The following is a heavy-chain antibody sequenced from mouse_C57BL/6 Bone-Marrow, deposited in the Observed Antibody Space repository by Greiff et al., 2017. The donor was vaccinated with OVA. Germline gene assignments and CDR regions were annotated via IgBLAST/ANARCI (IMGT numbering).Heavy chain of an antibody. J-gene: IGHJ1*03. CDR3: ARSLYYGNYDWYFDV. Sequence: QVQLKESGAELVKPGASVKISCKASGYAFSSYWMNWVKQRPGKGLEWIGQIYPGDGDTNYNGKFKGKATLTADKSSSTAYMQLSSLTSEDSAVYVCARSLYYGNYDWYFDVWGTGTTVTVSS. D-gene: IGHD2-1*01. CDR1: GYAFSSYW. V-gene: IGHV1-80*01. CDR2: IYPGDGDT.